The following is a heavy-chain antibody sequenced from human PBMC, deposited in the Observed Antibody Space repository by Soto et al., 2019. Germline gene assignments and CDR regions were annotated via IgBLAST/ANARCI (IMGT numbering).Heavy chain of an antibody. V-gene: IGHV4-31*03. CDR1: GGSISSSNC. Sequence: SETLSLTCTVSGGSISSSNCWSWIRQHPGKGLEWIGDIYYSGSTYYNPSLKSRVTISVDTSKNQFSLKLSSVTAADTAVYYCAREPLTWGQGTLVTVSS. J-gene: IGHJ4*02. CDR2: IYYSGST. CDR3: AREPLT.